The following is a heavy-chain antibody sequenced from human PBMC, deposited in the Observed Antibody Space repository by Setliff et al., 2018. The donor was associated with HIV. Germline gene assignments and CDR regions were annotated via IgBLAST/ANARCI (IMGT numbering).Heavy chain of an antibody. D-gene: IGHD2-2*02. CDR2: IYYSGST. CDR1: GGSISSGGYY. Sequence: SETLSLTCTVSGGSISSGGYYWNWIRQHPGEGLEWIGYIYYSGSTYYNPSLKSRVAISVDTSKNQFSLKLSPVTAADTAVYYCARGYHLLNPDYWGQGTLVTVSS. CDR3: ARGYHLLNPDY. V-gene: IGHV4-31*03. J-gene: IGHJ4*02.